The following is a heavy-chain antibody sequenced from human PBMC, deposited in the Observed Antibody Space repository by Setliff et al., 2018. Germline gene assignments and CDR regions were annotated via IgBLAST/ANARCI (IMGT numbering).Heavy chain of an antibody. V-gene: IGHV7-4-1*02. Sequence: ASVKVSCKASGYMFTTYALSWIRQVPGQGFEWMGWINTNTGNPIYVQGFTGRFVFSLDTSVSTAYLHISGLKAEDTAVYYCARASRFGTVVYKGDYYMDVWGKGTTVTVSS. D-gene: IGHD3-10*01. J-gene: IGHJ6*03. CDR3: ARASRFGTVVYKGDYYMDV. CDR2: INTNTGNP. CDR1: GYMFTTYA.